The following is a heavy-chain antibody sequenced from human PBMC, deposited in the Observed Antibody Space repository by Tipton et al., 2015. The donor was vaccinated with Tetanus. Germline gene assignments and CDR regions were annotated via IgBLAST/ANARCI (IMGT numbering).Heavy chain of an antibody. CDR2: MNPENGNT. J-gene: IGHJ4*02. D-gene: IGHD6-19*01. CDR1: GYPFTTYD. CDR3: ARGRIIQGQWLAHD. V-gene: IGHV1-8*01. Sequence: QSGPEVKEPGASVKVSCKASGYPFTTYDINWVRQASGQGLEWMGWMNPENGNTGEAGKFQDRITMTRDTSISTAYMELSRLRSEDTAVYFCARGRIIQGQWLAHDWGQGTLVTVSS.